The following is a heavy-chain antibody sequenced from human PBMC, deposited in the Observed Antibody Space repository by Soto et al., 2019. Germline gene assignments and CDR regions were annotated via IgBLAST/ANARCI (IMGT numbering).Heavy chain of an antibody. CDR2: ISSSSSTI. D-gene: IGHD4-4*01. CDR1: GFTFSSYS. V-gene: IGHV3-48*02. Sequence: EVQLVESGGGLVQPGGSLRLSCAASGFTFSSYSMNWVRQAPGKGLEWVSYISSSSSTIYYADSVKGRFTISRDNAKNSLYLQMNSLGDGDTAVYYCATLLTTVPTPGYWGQGTLVTVSS. CDR3: ATLLTTVPTPGY. J-gene: IGHJ4*02.